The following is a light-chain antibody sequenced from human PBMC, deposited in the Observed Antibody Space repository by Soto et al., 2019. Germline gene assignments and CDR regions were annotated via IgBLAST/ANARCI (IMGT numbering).Light chain of an antibody. CDR1: QSVRSN. J-gene: IGKJ1*01. CDR2: GAS. CDR3: QQYNNWPPAWT. Sequence: EIVMTQSPDTLSVSPGERATLSCRASQSVRSNLAWYQQKPGQSPRLLIYGASTRATGIPARFSGSGSGTQFTLTISSLQSEDFAVYYCQQYNNWPPAWTFGQGTMV. V-gene: IGKV3-15*01.